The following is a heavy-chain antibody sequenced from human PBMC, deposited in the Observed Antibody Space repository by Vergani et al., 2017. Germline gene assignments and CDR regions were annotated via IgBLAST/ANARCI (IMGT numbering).Heavy chain of an antibody. D-gene: IGHD6-13*01. CDR3: ARGGIAAAVPGGAFDI. J-gene: IGHJ3*02. CDR1: GGSLSSYY. CDR2: IYYSGST. V-gene: IGHV4-59*01. Sequence: QVQLQESGPGLVKPSETLSLTCTVSGGSLSSYYWSWIRQPPGKGLEWIGYIYYSGSTNYNPSLKSRVTISVDTSQNRFSLKLSSVTAADPTVYYCARGGIAAAVPGGAFDIWGQGTMVTVSS.